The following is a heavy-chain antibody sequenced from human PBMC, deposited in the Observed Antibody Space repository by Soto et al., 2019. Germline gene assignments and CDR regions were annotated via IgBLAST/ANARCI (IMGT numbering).Heavy chain of an antibody. CDR3: ASGPSDKVYYFDY. J-gene: IGHJ4*02. Sequence: QVQLVESGGGVVQPGRSLRLSCAASGFTFSSYGMQWVRQAPGKGLEWVAVIWYDGSNKYYADSVKGRVTISRDNSKNKLYLQMNSLRAEDTAVYYCASGPSDKVYYFDYWGQGTLVTVSS. D-gene: IGHD3-9*01. CDR1: GFTFSSYG. V-gene: IGHV3-33*01. CDR2: IWYDGSNK.